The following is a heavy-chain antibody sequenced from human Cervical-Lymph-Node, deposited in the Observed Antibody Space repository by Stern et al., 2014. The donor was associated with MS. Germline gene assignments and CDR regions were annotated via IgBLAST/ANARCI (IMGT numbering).Heavy chain of an antibody. CDR3: ARYCSSTSCQDAFDI. CDR2: INPSGGST. D-gene: IGHD2-2*01. Sequence: QVQLVQSGAEVKKPGASVKVSCKASGYTFPSYYMHWVRQAPGQGLEWMGIINPSGGSTSYAKKFQGRVTMTRDTSTSTVYMELSSLRSEDTAVYYCARYCSSTSCQDAFDIWGQGTMVTVSS. J-gene: IGHJ3*02. CDR1: GYTFPSYY. V-gene: IGHV1-46*01.